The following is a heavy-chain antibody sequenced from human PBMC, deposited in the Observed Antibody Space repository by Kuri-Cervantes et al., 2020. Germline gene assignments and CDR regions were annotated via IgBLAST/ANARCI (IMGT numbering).Heavy chain of an antibody. V-gene: IGHV3-7*01. Sequence: GGSLRLSCTVSGGSISSGDYYWSWIRQPPGKGLEWVANIKEDGGDKNYVDSVKGRFTISRDNAKNSVYLQMTTLRADDTAVYYCARDMNLQHWGQGTLVTVSS. CDR3: ARDMNLQH. J-gene: IGHJ1*01. D-gene: IGHD1-14*01. CDR2: IKEDGGDK. CDR1: GGSISSGDYY.